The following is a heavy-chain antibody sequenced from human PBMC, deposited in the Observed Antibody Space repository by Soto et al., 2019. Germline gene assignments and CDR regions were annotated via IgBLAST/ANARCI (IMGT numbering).Heavy chain of an antibody. CDR3: VPSSGPRSYFDY. Sequence: ASVKVSCKASGGTFSSYTISWVRQAPGQGLEWMGRIIPILGIANYAQKFQGRVTITADKSTSTAYMELSSLRSEDTAVYYCVPSSGPRSYFDYWGQGTLVTVSS. V-gene: IGHV1-69*02. CDR1: GGTFSSYT. D-gene: IGHD2-15*01. J-gene: IGHJ4*02. CDR2: IIPILGIA.